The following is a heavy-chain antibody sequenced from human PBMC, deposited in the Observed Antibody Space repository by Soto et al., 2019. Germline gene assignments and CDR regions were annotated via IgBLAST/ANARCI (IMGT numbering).Heavy chain of an antibody. CDR3: ATMDYNDSSDFLEY. V-gene: IGHV4-4*02. D-gene: IGHD3-22*01. CDR1: GDSISSANW. CDR2: IYHGVNT. J-gene: IGHJ4*02. Sequence: QVQLQESGPGLVKPSATLSLTCVVSGDSISSANWWRWVRQPPGMGLVWIGGIYHGVNTNYHPSIKGGVSIAVEKSKYLFLLLVTSGPTADSAVDYWATMDYNDSSDFLEYWGQGTLATVSS.